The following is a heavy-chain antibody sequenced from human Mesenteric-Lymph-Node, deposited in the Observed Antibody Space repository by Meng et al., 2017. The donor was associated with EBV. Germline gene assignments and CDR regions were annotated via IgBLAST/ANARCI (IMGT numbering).Heavy chain of an antibody. CDR2: INHSGST. V-gene: IGHV4-34*01. Sequence: GRLQQWGAGLLKPSETLSLTCAVYGGPFSGYYWSWIRQPPGKGLEWIGEINHSGSTNYNPSLKSRVTISVDTSKNQFSLKLSSVTAADTAVYYCARGEKGPIDYWGQGTLVTVSS. J-gene: IGHJ4*02. CDR3: ARGEKGPIDY. CDR1: GGPFSGYY.